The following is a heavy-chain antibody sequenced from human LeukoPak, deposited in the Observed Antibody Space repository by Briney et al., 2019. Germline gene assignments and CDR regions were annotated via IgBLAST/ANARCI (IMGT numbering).Heavy chain of an antibody. CDR2: IHYSGNT. J-gene: IGHJ4*02. CDR1: GDSVRTSNYY. D-gene: IGHD5-24*01. V-gene: IGHV4-61*01. CDR3: ARDGYNSIVDY. Sequence: SETLSLTCTVSGDSVRTSNYYWSWIRQPPGKGLEWIGYIHYSGNTNYNTFLKSRVTISVDTSKNQFSLKLSSVTAADTAVYYCARDGYNSIVDYWGQGTLVTVSS.